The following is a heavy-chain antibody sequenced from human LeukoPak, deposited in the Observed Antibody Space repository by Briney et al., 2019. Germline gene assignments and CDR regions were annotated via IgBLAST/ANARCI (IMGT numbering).Heavy chain of an antibody. CDR2: IIPILGIA. J-gene: IGHJ4*02. CDR3: ARGSSSWYVLYYFDY. V-gene: IGHV1-69*04. Sequence: ASVKVSCKASGGTFSSYAISWVRQAPGQGLEWMGRIIPILGIANYAQKFQGRVTITADKSTSTAYMELSSLRSDDTAVYYCARGSSSWYVLYYFDYWGQGTLVTVSS. CDR1: GGTFSSYA. D-gene: IGHD6-13*01.